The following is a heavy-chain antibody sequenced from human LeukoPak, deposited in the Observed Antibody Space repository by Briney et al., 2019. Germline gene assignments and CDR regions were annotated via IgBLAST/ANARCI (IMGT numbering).Heavy chain of an antibody. CDR3: ARIRLGRFAP. Sequence: SETLSLTCTVSGDSISSGGYAWGWLRQDRGKGLEWIGYIYYSGTTYYTPSLKSRLTISVDTSKNQFSLKLSSVTAADTAVYYCARIRLGRFAPWGQGTLVTVSS. V-gene: IGHV4-31*03. D-gene: IGHD6-6*01. CDR1: GDSISSGGYA. CDR2: IYYSGTT. J-gene: IGHJ5*02.